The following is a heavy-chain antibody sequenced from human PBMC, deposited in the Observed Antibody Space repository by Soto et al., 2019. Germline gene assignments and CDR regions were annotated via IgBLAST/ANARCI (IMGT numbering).Heavy chain of an antibody. Sequence: ASVKVSCKASGYTFTSYAMHWVRQAPGQRLEWMGWINAGNGNTKYSQKFQGRVTITRDTSASTAYTELSSLRSEDTAVYYCARDPVVVVAAKVFDPWGQGTLVTVSS. CDR1: GYTFTSYA. CDR3: ARDPVVVVAAKVFDP. CDR2: INAGNGNT. J-gene: IGHJ5*02. D-gene: IGHD2-15*01. V-gene: IGHV1-3*01.